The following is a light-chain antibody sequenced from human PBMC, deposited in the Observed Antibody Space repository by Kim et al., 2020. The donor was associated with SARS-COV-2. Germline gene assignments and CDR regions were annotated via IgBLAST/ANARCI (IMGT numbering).Light chain of an antibody. Sequence: ATLNCKSSQTVLYNSNNKNYLAGYQQKPGQAPKLLIYWAAIRESGVSDRFSGSGSETDFTLTISSLQAEDVAVYYCQQYYSTPPSFGQGTKLEI. J-gene: IGKJ2*03. V-gene: IGKV4-1*01. CDR2: WAA. CDR1: QTVLYNSNNKNY. CDR3: QQYYSTPPS.